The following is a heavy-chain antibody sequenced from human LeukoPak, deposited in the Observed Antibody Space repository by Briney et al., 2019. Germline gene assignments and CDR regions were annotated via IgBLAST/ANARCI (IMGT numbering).Heavy chain of an antibody. CDR1: GYTFTSYY. CDR2: INPSGGST. D-gene: IGHD1-7*01. V-gene: IGHV1-46*01. J-gene: IGHJ4*02. Sequence: ASVKVSCKASGYTFTSYYMHWVRQAPGQGLEWTGIINPSGGSTSYAQKFQGRVTMTRDTSTSTVYMELSSLRSEDTAVYYCASEFPHRLELAYFDYWGQGTLVTVSS. CDR3: ASEFPHRLELAYFDY.